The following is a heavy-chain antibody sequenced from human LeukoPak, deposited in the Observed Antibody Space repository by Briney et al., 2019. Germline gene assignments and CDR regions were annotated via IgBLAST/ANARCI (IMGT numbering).Heavy chain of an antibody. J-gene: IGHJ1*01. CDR2: IYYSGST. V-gene: IGHV4-31*03. CDR1: GGSISSGGYF. CDR3: ASVSYDTSLQH. Sequence: SQILSLTCTVSGGSISSGGYFWSWIRQHPGKGLEWIGYIYYSGSTYYNPSLKGRVTISVDTSKNQFSLRLSSVTAADTAIYYCASVSYDTSLQHWGQGTLVTVSS. D-gene: IGHD3-22*01.